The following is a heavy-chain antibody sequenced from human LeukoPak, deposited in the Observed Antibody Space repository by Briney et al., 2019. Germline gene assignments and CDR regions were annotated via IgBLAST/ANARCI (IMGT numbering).Heavy chain of an antibody. CDR3: ARGRDGYSYAFDY. CDR2: ISSSSSYI. Sequence: GGSLRLSCAASGFTFSSYSMNWVRQAPGKGLEWVTSISSSSSYIYYADSVKGRFTISRDNAKNSLYLQMNSLRAEDTAVYYCARGRDGYSYAFDYWGQGTLVTVSS. D-gene: IGHD5-24*01. J-gene: IGHJ4*02. V-gene: IGHV3-21*01. CDR1: GFTFSSYS.